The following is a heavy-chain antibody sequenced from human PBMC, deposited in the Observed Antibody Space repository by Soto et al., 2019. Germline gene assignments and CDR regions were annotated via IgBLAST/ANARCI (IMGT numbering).Heavy chain of an antibody. V-gene: IGHV3-30*18. CDR3: AKSVESGWYGDYVDGFDI. D-gene: IGHD6-19*01. CDR2: ISFDGINK. J-gene: IGHJ3*02. CDR1: GFTFGKYG. Sequence: QVHLVESGGGVVRPGESLTLSCAASGFTFGKYGMHWVRQAPGKGLEWVTVISFDGINKDYADSVKGRFTISRDNSKNTLYLSMHSLRTEDKVVYYWAKSVESGWYGDYVDGFDIWGQGTMVTVSS.